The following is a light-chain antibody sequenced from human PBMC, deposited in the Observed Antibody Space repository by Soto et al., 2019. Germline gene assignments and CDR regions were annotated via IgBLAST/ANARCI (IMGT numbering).Light chain of an antibody. V-gene: IGKV1-39*01. CDR1: QNISDS. CDR2: AAS. CDR3: QRSWT. Sequence: IRMTQSPSSFSASTGDRVTITCRASQNISDSLNWYQHKPGQAPKLLIYAASSLQSGVPSRFSGSGSETDFTLTISSLQPEDFASYFCQRSWTFGQGTKL. J-gene: IGKJ2*01.